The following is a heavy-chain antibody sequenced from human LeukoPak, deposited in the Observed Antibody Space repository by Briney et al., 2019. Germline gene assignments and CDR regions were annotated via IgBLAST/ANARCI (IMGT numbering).Heavy chain of an antibody. Sequence: PSETLSLTCTVSGGSISSSSYYWGWIRQPPGKGLEWIGSIYYSGSTYYNPSLKSRVTISVDTSKNQFSLKLSSVTAADTAVYYCARHVVWLETDYWGQGALVTVSS. CDR2: IYYSGST. J-gene: IGHJ4*02. CDR3: ARHVVWLETDY. V-gene: IGHV4-39*01. D-gene: IGHD6-19*01. CDR1: GGSISSSSYY.